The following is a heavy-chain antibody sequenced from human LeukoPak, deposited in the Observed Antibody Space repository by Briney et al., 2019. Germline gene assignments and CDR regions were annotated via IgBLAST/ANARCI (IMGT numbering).Heavy chain of an antibody. CDR2: ISYDGSNK. D-gene: IGHD6-19*01. Sequence: PGGSLRLSCAASGFTFSSFGMHWVRQAPGKGLEWVAVISYDGSNKYVADSVKGRFTISRDNSKNTLYLQMYSLRAEDTGVYYCAKDAYSSGWYGGYVDYWGQGTLVTVSS. V-gene: IGHV3-30*18. J-gene: IGHJ4*02. CDR1: GFTFSSFG. CDR3: AKDAYSSGWYGGYVDY.